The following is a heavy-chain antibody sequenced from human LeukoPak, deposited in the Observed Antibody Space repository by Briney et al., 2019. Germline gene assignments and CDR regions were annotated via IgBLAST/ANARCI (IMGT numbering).Heavy chain of an antibody. CDR3: ARAVVVIAIGYYFDY. D-gene: IGHD2-21*01. CDR2: ISSSGSTI. Sequence: GGSLRLSCAASGFTFSDYYMSWIRQAPGKGLGWVSYISSSGSTIYYADSVKGRFTISRDNAKNSLYLQMNSLRAEDTAVYYCARAVVVIAIGYYFDYWGQGTLVTVSS. J-gene: IGHJ4*02. CDR1: GFTFSDYY. V-gene: IGHV3-11*04.